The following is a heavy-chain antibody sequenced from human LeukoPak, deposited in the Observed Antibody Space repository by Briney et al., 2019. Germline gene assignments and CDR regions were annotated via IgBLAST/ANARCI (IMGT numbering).Heavy chain of an antibody. CDR3: ARDNGIAVAGTHYYYYGMDV. V-gene: IGHV3-21*01. D-gene: IGHD6-19*01. Sequence: GGSLRLSCAASGFTFSSYSMNWVRQAPGKGLEWVSSISSSSGYIYYADSVKGRFTISRDNAKNSLYLQMNSLRAEDTAVYYCARDNGIAVAGTHYYYYGMDVWGQGTTVTVSS. CDR1: GFTFSSYS. CDR2: ISSSSGYI. J-gene: IGHJ6*02.